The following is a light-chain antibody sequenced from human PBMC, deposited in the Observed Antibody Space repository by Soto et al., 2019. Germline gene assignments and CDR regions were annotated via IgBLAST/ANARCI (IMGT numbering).Light chain of an antibody. Sequence: EIVMTQSPATLSVSPGERATLSCRASQSVTINLAWYQQKPGQAPRLLIYGASTRATGIPARFSGSGSGTEFXXTISSLQSEDFAVXYCQHYNNWPPWTFGQGTKVEIK. V-gene: IGKV3-15*01. CDR1: QSVTIN. CDR2: GAS. J-gene: IGKJ1*01. CDR3: QHYNNWPPWT.